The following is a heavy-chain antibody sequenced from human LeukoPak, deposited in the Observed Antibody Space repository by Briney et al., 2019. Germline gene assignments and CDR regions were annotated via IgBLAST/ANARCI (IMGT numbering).Heavy chain of an antibody. D-gene: IGHD3-22*01. Sequence: PSETLSLTCTVSGGSISSYYWSWIRQPPGKGLEWIGYIYYSGSTNYNPSLKSRVTISVDTSKNQFSLKLSSVTAADTAVYYCARAKHYYDSSGYYSYRAFDIWGQGTMVTVSS. CDR3: ARAKHYYDSSGYYSYRAFDI. CDR2: IYYSGST. CDR1: GGSISSYY. V-gene: IGHV4-59*01. J-gene: IGHJ3*02.